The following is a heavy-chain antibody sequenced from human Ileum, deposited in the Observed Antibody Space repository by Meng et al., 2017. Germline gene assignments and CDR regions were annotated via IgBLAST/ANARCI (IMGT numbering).Heavy chain of an antibody. CDR2: LSSDGRHE. V-gene: IGHV3-30*04. D-gene: IGHD3-10*01. J-gene: IGHJ3*01. Sequence: GGSLRLSCAASGFTFSSYAMHWVRQAPGQGLEWVALLSSDGRHEYYADSVKGRFTIYRDDSRNTLYLQMNSLRPDDTALYYCAREGEDYYYASHGGAFDFWGQGTMVTVSS. CDR1: GFTFSSYA. CDR3: AREGEDYYYASHGGAFDF.